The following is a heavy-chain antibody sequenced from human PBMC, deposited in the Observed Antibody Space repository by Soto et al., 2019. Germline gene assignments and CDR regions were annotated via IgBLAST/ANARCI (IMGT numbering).Heavy chain of an antibody. CDR2: VYLSGHT. CDR1: GYSVTSGSY. CDR3: ARARIVVSGTIVDF. J-gene: IGHJ4*02. Sequence: PSETLSLTCTVSGYSVTSGSYWGWFRQPPEKGLEWIGSVYLSGHTYHNQSLMSRVTISIDTSKNQFSLKLTSVTVADTAVYYCARARIVVSGTIVDFWGLGTLVTVPQ. V-gene: IGHV4-38-2*02. D-gene: IGHD1-7*01.